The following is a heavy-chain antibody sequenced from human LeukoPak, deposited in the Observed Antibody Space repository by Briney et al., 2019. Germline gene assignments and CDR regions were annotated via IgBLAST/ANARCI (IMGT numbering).Heavy chain of an antibody. CDR2: IKEDGCEK. CDR1: GFTFSSYW. V-gene: IGHV3-7*01. D-gene: IGHD1-26*01. Sequence: GGSLRLSCAASGFTFSSYWMSWVRQAPGKGLEWVSNIKEDGCEKYYVDSVKGRFTISRDNAKNSLYLQMNSLRAEDTAVYYCARLDSGSYSWRGPRGPFDYWGQGTLVTVSS. CDR3: ARLDSGSYSWRGPRGPFDY. J-gene: IGHJ4*02.